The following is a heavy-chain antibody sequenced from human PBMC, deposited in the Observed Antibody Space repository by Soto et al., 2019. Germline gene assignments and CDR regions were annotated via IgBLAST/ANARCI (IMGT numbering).Heavy chain of an antibody. Sequence: QVHLVQSGAEVKKPGASVTVSCKTSGYTLTDYYMHWVRQAPGQGLEWMAWINPHTGDTGISERFQGRVTMTRDTSTNTALRDLTSLTSDDTAIYYCAREGGAAPGARREWYLDLWGRGSLVTVSS. CDR2: INPHTGDT. D-gene: IGHD6-25*01. CDR1: GYTLTDYY. CDR3: AREGGAAPGARREWYLDL. J-gene: IGHJ2*01. V-gene: IGHV1-2*02.